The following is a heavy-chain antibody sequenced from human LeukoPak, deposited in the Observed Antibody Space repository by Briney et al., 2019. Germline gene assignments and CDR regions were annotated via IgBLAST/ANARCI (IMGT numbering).Heavy chain of an antibody. J-gene: IGHJ6*03. Sequence: GGSLTLFCVASGFIFSTTWMHWVRHAPGEGLVWVSRIDRDGSNTIYADSVKGRFTISRDNTKNSLYLQMNSLRVEDTAVYYCARDNHYHIDVWGKGTTVTISS. CDR3: ARDNHYHIDV. V-gene: IGHV3-74*01. CDR1: GFIFSTTW. CDR2: IDRDGSNT.